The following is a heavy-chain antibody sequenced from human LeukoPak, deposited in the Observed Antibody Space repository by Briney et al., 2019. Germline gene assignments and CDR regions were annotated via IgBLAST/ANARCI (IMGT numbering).Heavy chain of an antibody. CDR2: IYYSGST. CDR3: ARVVDTAMVFDY. Sequence: SETLSLTYTVSGGSISSYYWSWIRQPPGKGLEWIGYIYYSGSTNYNPSLKSRVTISVDTSKNQFSLKLSSVTAADTAVYYCARVVDTAMVFDYWGQGTLVTVSS. V-gene: IGHV4-59*01. J-gene: IGHJ4*02. D-gene: IGHD5-18*01. CDR1: GGSISSYY.